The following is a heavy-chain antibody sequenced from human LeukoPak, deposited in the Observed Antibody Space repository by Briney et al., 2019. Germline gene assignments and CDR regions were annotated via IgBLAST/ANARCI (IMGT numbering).Heavy chain of an antibody. D-gene: IGHD6-13*01. Sequence: PGGSLRLSCAASGFTFISYSMNWVRQAPGKGLEWVSYISSSSSTIYYADSVKGRFTISRDNAKNSLYLQMNSLRAEDTAVYYCARDGASIAAAGTVVDYYYYMDVWGKGTTVTVSS. CDR2: ISSSSSTI. J-gene: IGHJ6*03. CDR3: ARDGASIAAAGTVVDYYYYMDV. CDR1: GFTFISYS. V-gene: IGHV3-48*01.